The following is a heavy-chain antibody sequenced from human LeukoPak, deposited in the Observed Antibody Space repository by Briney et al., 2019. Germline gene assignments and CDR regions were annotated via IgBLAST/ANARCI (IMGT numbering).Heavy chain of an antibody. CDR1: GFTFSIFW. CDR3: ATSYDSSGNN. V-gene: IGHV3-7*01. CDR2: IKQDGSAK. J-gene: IGHJ4*02. Sequence: GGSLRLSCAASGFTFSIFWMSWVRQTPGKGLEWVANIKQDGSAKYYVDSVKGRFTISRDNARNSLYLEMNNLRAEDTAIYYCATSYDSSGNNWGQGTLVTVSS. D-gene: IGHD3-22*01.